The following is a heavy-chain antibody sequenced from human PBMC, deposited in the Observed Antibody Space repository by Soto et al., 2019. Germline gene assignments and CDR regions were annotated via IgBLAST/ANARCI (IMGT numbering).Heavy chain of an antibody. J-gene: IGHJ6*02. CDR2: FDPEDGET. D-gene: IGHD2-15*01. V-gene: IGHV1-24*01. CDR1: GYTLTELS. Sequence: ASVKVSCTVPGYTLTELSMHWVRQAPGKGLEWMGGFDPEDGETIYAQKFQGRVTMTEDTSTDTAYMELSSLRSEDTAVYYCATLRVASAPVDYYYGMDVWGQGTTVTVSS. CDR3: ATLRVASAPVDYYYGMDV.